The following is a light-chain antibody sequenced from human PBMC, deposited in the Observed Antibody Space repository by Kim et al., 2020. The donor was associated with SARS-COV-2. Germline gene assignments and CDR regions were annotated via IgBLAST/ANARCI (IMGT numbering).Light chain of an antibody. CDR2: AAS. CDR3: QEYNSAPWT. V-gene: IGKV1-27*01. Sequence: ASVGDRVTITCRASQDIANSLAWYQQKPGKVPKVLIYAASTLQSGVPSRFSGSGSGTEFTLTIGSLQTEDAATYYCQEYNSAPWTFGPGTKVDIK. CDR1: QDIANS. J-gene: IGKJ1*01.